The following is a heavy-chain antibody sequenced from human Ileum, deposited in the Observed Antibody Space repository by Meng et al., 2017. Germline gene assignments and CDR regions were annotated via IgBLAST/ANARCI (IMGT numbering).Heavy chain of an antibody. CDR3: AREWSGSYRHFDY. J-gene: IGHJ4*02. CDR2: IHHSGST. D-gene: IGHD1-26*01. CDR1: GGSISTSDW. V-gene: IGHV4-4*02. Sequence: QVQVHESGPGLLKPSGTLSLTCAVSGGSISTSDWWSWVRQPPGKGLEWIGEIHHSGSTNYNPSLKSRVTISVDKSKNQFSLKLNSVTAADTAVYYCAREWSGSYRHFDYWGQGTLVTVSS.